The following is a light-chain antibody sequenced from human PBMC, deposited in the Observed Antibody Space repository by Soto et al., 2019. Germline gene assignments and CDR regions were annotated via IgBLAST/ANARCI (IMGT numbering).Light chain of an antibody. Sequence: DIQMTQSPSTLSASVGDRVTITCRASQSISSWLDWYQQKPGKAPKLLIYKASSLESGVPSRFSGSGSGTEFTLTISSLQPDDFATYYCQQYNSYSLTFGQGTRLEIK. V-gene: IGKV1-5*03. CDR1: QSISSW. CDR3: QQYNSYSLT. J-gene: IGKJ5*01. CDR2: KAS.